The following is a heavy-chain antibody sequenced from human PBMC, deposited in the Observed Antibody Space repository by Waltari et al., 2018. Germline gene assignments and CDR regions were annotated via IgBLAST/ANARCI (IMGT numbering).Heavy chain of an antibody. CDR3: AAEVPKGSSWHY. V-gene: IGHV1-58*01. CDR2: LVIADGHT. Sequence: QMQLVQSGPEVKTPGTSVRVSCKTSGFTVSAAAVQWVRQARGQRLEWIGWLVIADGHTSYAKQFQERATFTSDMSTSTAYMELGSLRSEDTAVYYCAAEVPKGSSWHYWGQGTLVTVSS. CDR1: GFTVSAAA. J-gene: IGHJ4*02. D-gene: IGHD1-26*01.